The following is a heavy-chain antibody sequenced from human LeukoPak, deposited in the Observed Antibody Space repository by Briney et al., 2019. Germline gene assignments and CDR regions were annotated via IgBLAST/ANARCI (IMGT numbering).Heavy chain of an antibody. Sequence: ASVKVSCKVSGYSLTELSMHWVRQAPGKGLEWMGGFDPEDGETIHAQKFQGSVTMTEDTSTDTAYMELSSLRPEDTAVYYCATGRSYYYYMDVWGKGTTVTVSS. CDR3: ATGRSYYYYMDV. CDR1: GYSLTELS. V-gene: IGHV1-24*01. J-gene: IGHJ6*03. CDR2: FDPEDGET.